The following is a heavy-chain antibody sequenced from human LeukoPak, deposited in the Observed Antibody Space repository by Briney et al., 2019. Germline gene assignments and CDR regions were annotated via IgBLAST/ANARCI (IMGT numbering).Heavy chain of an antibody. D-gene: IGHD3-16*01. CDR2: ISWNSGSI. Sequence: PGGSLRLSCAASGFTFDDYAMHWVRQAPGKGLERVSGISWNSGSIGYADSVKGRFTISRDNAKNSLYLQMNSLRAEDTALYYCAKCSAYVLQPKMAKYYFDYWGQGTLVTVSS. V-gene: IGHV3-9*01. J-gene: IGHJ4*02. CDR1: GFTFDDYA. CDR3: AKCSAYVLQPKMAKYYFDY.